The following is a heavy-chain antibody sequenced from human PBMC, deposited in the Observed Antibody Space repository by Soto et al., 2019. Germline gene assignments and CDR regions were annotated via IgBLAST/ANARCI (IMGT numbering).Heavy chain of an antibody. CDR2: ISGSGGST. J-gene: IGHJ4*02. Sequence: PGGSLRLSCAASGFTFSRHAMSWVRQAPGKGLEWVSAISGSGGSTYYADSVKGRFTISRDNSKNTLYLQMNSLRAEDTAVYYCAKDLDPDYDFWSGSRPPYFDYWGQGTLVTVSS. V-gene: IGHV3-23*01. D-gene: IGHD3-3*01. CDR1: GFTFSRHA. CDR3: AKDLDPDYDFWSGSRPPYFDY.